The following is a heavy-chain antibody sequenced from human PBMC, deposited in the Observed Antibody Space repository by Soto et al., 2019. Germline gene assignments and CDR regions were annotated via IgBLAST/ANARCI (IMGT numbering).Heavy chain of an antibody. CDR1: GFTFSNFA. CDR3: VKGNQLLCYDIEY. D-gene: IGHD1-1*01. V-gene: IGHV3-64D*06. J-gene: IGHJ4*02. Sequence: GGSLRLSCSASGFTFSNFAMPWVRKAPGKGLEYVSGITRNGDITYHAHSVQGRFTISRDSSKTTPYLQMTSLRVEDTAVYNFVKGNQLLCYDIEYWGRGALVTVSS. CDR2: ITRNGDIT.